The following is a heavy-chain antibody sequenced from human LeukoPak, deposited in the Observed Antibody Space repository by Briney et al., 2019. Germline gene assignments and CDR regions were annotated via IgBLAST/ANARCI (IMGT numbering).Heavy chain of an antibody. CDR3: AREYSSGCIHAFDS. V-gene: IGHV3-33*01. Sequence: GRSLRLSCAASGFTFSSYGMHWVRQAPGKGLEWVAFIQYDVSSEYYADSVKGRFTVSRDNSKNTVYLQMNSLRAEDTAVYYCAREYSSGCIHAFDSWGQGTTVTVSS. J-gene: IGHJ3*02. D-gene: IGHD6-25*01. CDR2: IQYDVSSE. CDR1: GFTFSSYG.